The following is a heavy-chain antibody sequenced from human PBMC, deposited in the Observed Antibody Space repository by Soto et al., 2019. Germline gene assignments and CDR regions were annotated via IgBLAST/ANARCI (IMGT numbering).Heavy chain of an antibody. CDR2: IIPIFGTA. J-gene: IGHJ6*02. CDR3: ARAGGYCTNGVCYPPFGMDV. V-gene: IGHV1-69*13. Sequence: ASVKVSCKASGGTFSSYAISWVRQAPGQGLEWMGGIIPIFGTANYAQKFQGRVTITADESTSTAYMELSSLRSEDTAVYYCARAGGYCTNGVCYPPFGMDVWGQGTTVTVSS. CDR1: GGTFSSYA. D-gene: IGHD2-8*01.